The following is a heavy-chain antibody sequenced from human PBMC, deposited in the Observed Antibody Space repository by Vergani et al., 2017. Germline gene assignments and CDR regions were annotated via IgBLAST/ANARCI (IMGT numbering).Heavy chain of an antibody. CDR1: GASIRSSNYY. D-gene: IGHD6-19*01. CDR2: IYYSGST. V-gene: IGHV4-39*01. CDR3: ARHSTVEWLVKLGWIKP. J-gene: IGHJ5*02. Sequence: QLQLQESGPGLVKPSATLSLTCSVSGASIRSSNYYWGWIRQPPGKGLEWIASIYYSGSTYYNPSLKSRVTISVDTSKNQFSLKLSSVTAADTAVYFCARHSTVEWLVKLGWIKPWGQGFLVTVSS.